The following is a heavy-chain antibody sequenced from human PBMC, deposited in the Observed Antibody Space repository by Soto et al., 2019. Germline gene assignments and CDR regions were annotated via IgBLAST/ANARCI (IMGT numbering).Heavy chain of an antibody. J-gene: IGHJ4*02. CDR2: INPNSGGT. D-gene: IGHD2-15*01. V-gene: IGHV1-2*02. CDR3: ARTSVAVVVVAAVDY. Sequence: QVQLVQPGAAVKKPGASVKVSCKASGYTFTGYYMHWVRQAPGQGLEWMGWINPNSGGTNYAQKFQGRVTMTRDTSISPAYMELSRLRSDDTAVYYCARTSVAVVVVAAVDYWGQGTLVTVSS. CDR1: GYTFTGYY.